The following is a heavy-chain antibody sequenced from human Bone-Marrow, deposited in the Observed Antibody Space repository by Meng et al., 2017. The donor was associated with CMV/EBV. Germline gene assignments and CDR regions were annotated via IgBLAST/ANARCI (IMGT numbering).Heavy chain of an antibody. CDR1: GFTFSSYA. Sequence: GESLKISCAASGFTFSSYAMHWVRQAPGKGLVWVSRINSDGGSISYADSVEGRFTISRDNAKNRLYLQMNSLRAEDTAVYYCARAIVGATLDAFDIWGQGTMVTVSS. V-gene: IGHV3-74*01. CDR2: INSDGGSI. J-gene: IGHJ3*02. CDR3: ARAIVGATLDAFDI. D-gene: IGHD1-26*01.